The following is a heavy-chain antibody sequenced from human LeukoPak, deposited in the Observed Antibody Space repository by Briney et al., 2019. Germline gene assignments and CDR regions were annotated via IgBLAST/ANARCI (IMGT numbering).Heavy chain of an antibody. CDR2: IYSGGST. CDR1: GFTVSSNY. V-gene: IGHV3-66*01. CDR3: ARESEGFDY. J-gene: IGHJ4*02. Sequence: GGSLRLYCAASGFTVSSNYMSRVRQAPGKGLEWVSVIYSGGSTYYADSVKGRFTISRDNSKNTLYLQMNSLRAEDTAVYYCARESEGFDYWGQGTLVTVSS.